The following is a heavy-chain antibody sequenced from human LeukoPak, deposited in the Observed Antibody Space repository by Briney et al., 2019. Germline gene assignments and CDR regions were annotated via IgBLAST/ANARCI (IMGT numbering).Heavy chain of an antibody. CDR1: GYSFTSYW. CDR2: IYPGDSDT. D-gene: IGHD2-2*01. CDR3: ARRGYCSSTSCYWHAFDI. Sequence: GESLKISCKGSGYSFTSYWIGWVRQMPGKGLEWMGIIYPGDSDTRYSPSFQGQVTISADKSISTAYLQWSSLKASDTAMYYCARRGYCSSTSCYWHAFDIWGQGTMVTVSS. J-gene: IGHJ3*02. V-gene: IGHV5-51*01.